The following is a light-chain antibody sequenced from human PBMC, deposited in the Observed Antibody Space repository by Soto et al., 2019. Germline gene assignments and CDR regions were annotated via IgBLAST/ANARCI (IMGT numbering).Light chain of an antibody. J-gene: IGKJ1*01. V-gene: IGKV3-15*01. Sequence: EIVFTQSPGTLSVSPVGRATLSRRASQTISGTLAWYQQKPGQAPRLLIHGASTRAPGFPARFSGSGSGTDFTLTISSLHPDDFATYYCQQYNSYSPTFGQGTKVDIK. CDR2: GAS. CDR1: QTISGT. CDR3: QQYNSYSPT.